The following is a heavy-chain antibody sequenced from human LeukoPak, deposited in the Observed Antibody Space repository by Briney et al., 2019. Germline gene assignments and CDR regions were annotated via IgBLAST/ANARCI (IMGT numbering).Heavy chain of an antibody. V-gene: IGHV3-30*18. D-gene: IGHD4-17*01. Sequence: GRSLRLSCAASGFTFSSYGMPWVRQAPGKGLEWVAVISYDGSNKYYADSVKGRFTISRDNSKNTLYLQMNSLRAEDTAVYYCAKVLSATTVDDYWGQGTLVTVSS. CDR3: AKVLSATTVDDY. CDR2: ISYDGSNK. CDR1: GFTFSSYG. J-gene: IGHJ4*02.